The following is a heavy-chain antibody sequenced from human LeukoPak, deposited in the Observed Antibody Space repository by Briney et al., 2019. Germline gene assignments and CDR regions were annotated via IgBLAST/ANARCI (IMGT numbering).Heavy chain of an antibody. V-gene: IGHV4-34*01. CDR1: GGSISSYY. CDR2: INHSGST. CDR3: ARGVPKSIHDY. D-gene: IGHD5-18*01. Sequence: SETLSLTCTVSGGSISSYYWSWIRQPPGKGLEWIGEINHSGSTNYNPSLKSRVTISVDTSKNQFSLKLSSVTAADTAVYYCARGVPKSIHDYWGQGTLVTVSS. J-gene: IGHJ4*02.